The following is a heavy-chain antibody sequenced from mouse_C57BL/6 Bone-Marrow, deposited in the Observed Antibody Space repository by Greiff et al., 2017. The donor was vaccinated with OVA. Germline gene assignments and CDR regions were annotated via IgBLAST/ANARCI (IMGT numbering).Heavy chain of an antibody. V-gene: IGHV5-16*01. J-gene: IGHJ2*01. CDR3: ARGNYYGSDFDY. CDR1: GFTFSDYY. D-gene: IGHD1-1*01. Sequence: EVKLVESEGGLVQPGSSMKLSCTASGFTFSDYYMAWVRQVPEKGLEWVANINYDGSSTYYLDSLKSRFIISRDNAKNILYLQMSSLKSEDTATYYCARGNYYGSDFDYWGQGTTLTVSS. CDR2: INYDGSST.